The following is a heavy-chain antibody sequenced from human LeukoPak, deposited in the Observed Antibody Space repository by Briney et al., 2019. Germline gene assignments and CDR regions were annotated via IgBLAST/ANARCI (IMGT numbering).Heavy chain of an antibody. CDR3: ARVGYCSTTSCYWRAFDY. CDR2: INQDGSEQ. J-gene: IGHJ4*02. V-gene: IGHV3-7*01. Sequence: PGGSLRLSCAASGFTFSSYGMHWVRQAPGKGLEWVANINQDGSEQYYVDSVKGRFTISRDNAKNSLYLQMNSLRAEDTAVYYCARVGYCSTTSCYWRAFDYWGQGTLVTVSS. D-gene: IGHD2-2*01. CDR1: GFTFSSYG.